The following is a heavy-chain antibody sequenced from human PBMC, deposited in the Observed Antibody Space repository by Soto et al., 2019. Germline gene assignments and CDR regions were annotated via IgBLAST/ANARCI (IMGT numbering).Heavy chain of an antibody. CDR3: AVTMVRGVRAWFDP. CDR1: VFTVNSNY. D-gene: IGHD3-10*01. Sequence: GGSLTLSCAAAVFTVNSNYMSWGHQAPGQRLEGVSRIGSGGSRGYADSVKGRLTISRDTPKTPLYLQMTGLRAEDTAVYYCAVTMVRGVRAWFDPWGQGTLVTVSS. CDR2: IGSGGSR. V-gene: IGHV3-53*01. J-gene: IGHJ5*02.